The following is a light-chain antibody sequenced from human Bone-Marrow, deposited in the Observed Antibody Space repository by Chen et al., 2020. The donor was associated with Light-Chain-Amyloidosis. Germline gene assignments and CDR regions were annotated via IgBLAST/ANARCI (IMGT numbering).Light chain of an antibody. J-gene: IGLJ3*02. V-gene: IGLV3-21*02. Sequence: SYVLTQPSSVSVAPGQTPTIACWGNNIGSTSVHWYQQPPGQAPLLVVYDASDRPSGIPGRLSGSNSGNTATLTISRVEAGDEADYYCQVWDRSSDRPVFGGGTKLTVL. CDR3: QVWDRSSDRPV. CDR2: DAS. CDR1: NIGSTS.